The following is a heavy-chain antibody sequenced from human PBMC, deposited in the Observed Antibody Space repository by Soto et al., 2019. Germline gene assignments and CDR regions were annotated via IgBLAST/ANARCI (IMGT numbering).Heavy chain of an antibody. CDR3: ARDGYYERSGLFVSGEGYGY. J-gene: IGHJ4*02. CDR1: GYTFTSYG. V-gene: IGHV1-18*01. D-gene: IGHD3-22*01. Sequence: ASVKVSCKASGYTFTSYGISWVRQAPGQGLEWMGWISAYNGNTNYAQKLQGRVTMTTDTSTSTAYMELRRLRSDDTAVYYCARDGYYERSGLFVSGEGYGYWGQGTLVTVSS. CDR2: ISAYNGNT.